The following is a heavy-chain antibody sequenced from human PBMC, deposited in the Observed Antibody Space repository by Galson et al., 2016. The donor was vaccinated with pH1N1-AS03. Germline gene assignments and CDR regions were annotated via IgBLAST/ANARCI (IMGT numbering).Heavy chain of an antibody. V-gene: IGHV3-53*01. J-gene: IGHJ4*02. CDR2: IYSGGTT. Sequence: SLRLSCAVTGLIVSSDYMSWVRQAPGKGLEWVSYIYSGGTTSYADSVKGRFTISRDNSKNTVHLQMNSLSPEDTAVYYCARDRRGHGDLDYWGQGTPVTVSS. D-gene: IGHD4-17*01. CDR3: ARDRRGHGDLDY. CDR1: GLIVSSDY.